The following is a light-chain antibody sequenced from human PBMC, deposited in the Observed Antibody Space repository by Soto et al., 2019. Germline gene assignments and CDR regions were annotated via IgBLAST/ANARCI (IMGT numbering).Light chain of an antibody. V-gene: IGKV4-1*01. Sequence: DIVMTQSPASLAVSLCERATINCKSSQICIHTSNNKSYLAWYQQKAGQPPELLFYWASARDSGVPDRFSGSGSGTDFTLTISSLQAEDVAVYYCQQYYSTPRTFGQGTKVDIK. J-gene: IGKJ2*01. CDR2: WAS. CDR1: QICIHTSNNKSY. CDR3: QQYYSTPRT.